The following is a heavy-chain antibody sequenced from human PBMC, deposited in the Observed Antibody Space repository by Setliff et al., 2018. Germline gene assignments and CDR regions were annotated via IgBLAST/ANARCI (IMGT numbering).Heavy chain of an antibody. V-gene: IGHV3-30-3*01. J-gene: IGHJ6*02. CDR2: ISYDGSNK. Sequence: AGGSLRLSCAASGFTFSSYAMQWVRQAPGKGLEWVAVISYDGSNKYYADSVKGRFTISRDNSKNTLYLQMNSLRAEDTAVYYCARGRLGDGWLRFQSAGGMDVWGQGTTVTVSS. D-gene: IGHD5-12*01. CDR1: GFTFSSYA. CDR3: ARGRLGDGWLRFQSAGGMDV.